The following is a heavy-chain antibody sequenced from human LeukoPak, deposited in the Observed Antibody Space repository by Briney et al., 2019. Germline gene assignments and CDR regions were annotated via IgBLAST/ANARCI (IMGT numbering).Heavy chain of an antibody. CDR1: GFTFSSYW. CDR2: INSDGSST. Sequence: PGGSLRLSCAASGFTFSSYWMHWVRQAPGKGLVWVSRINSDGSSTSYADSVKGRFTISRDNAKNTLYLQMNSLRAEDTAVYYCASGSEYYYDSSGYYPFDYWGQGTLVTVSS. D-gene: IGHD3-22*01. CDR3: ASGSEYYYDSSGYYPFDY. J-gene: IGHJ4*02. V-gene: IGHV3-74*01.